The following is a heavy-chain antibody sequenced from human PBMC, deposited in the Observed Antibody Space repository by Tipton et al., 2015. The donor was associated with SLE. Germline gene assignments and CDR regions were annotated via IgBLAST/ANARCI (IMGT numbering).Heavy chain of an antibody. J-gene: IGHJ4*02. CDR3: ARGGRDILTSTGYFDY. V-gene: IGHV4-4*08. CDR1: GGSISSYY. Sequence: TLSLTCTVSGGSISSYYWSWIRQPPGKGLEWIGYIYTSGSTNYNPSLKSRVTISVYTSKNQFSLKLSSVTAADTAVYYCARGGRDILTSTGYFDYWGQGTLVTVSS. D-gene: IGHD3-9*01. CDR2: IYTSGST.